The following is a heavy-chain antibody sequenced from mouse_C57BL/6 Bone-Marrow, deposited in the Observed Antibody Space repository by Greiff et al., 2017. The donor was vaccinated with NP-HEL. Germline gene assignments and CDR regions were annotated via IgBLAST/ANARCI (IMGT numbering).Heavy chain of an antibody. J-gene: IGHJ2*01. V-gene: IGHV1-75*01. CDR1: GYTFTDYY. CDR2: IFPGSGST. CDR3: ARDGYYFYYFDY. D-gene: IGHD2-3*01. Sequence: VQGVESGPELVKPGASVKISCKASGYTFTDYYINWVKQRPGQGLEWIGWIFPGSGSTYYNEKFKGKATLTVDKSSSTAYMLLSSLTSEDSAVYFCARDGYYFYYFDYWGQGTTLTVSS.